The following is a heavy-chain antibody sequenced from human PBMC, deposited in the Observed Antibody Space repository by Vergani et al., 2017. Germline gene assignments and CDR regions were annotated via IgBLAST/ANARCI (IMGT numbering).Heavy chain of an antibody. D-gene: IGHD3-22*01. V-gene: IGHV1-69*02. J-gene: IGHJ3*02. CDR1: GGTFSSYT. CDR3: AVSSGYPRASDLEGFDAFDI. CDR2: IIPILGIA. Sequence: QVQLVQSGAEVKKPGSSVKVSCKASGGTFSSYTISWVRQAPGQGLEWMGRIIPILGIANYAQKFQGRVTITADKSTSTAYMELSSLRSEDTAVYYCAVSSGYPRASDLEGFDAFDIWGQGTMVTVSS.